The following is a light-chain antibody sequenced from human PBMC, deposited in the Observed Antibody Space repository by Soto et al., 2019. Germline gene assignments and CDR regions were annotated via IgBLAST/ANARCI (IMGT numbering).Light chain of an antibody. V-gene: IGLV2-23*01. CDR1: SSDVGRYNL. Sequence: QSALTQPASVSGSTGQSITISCTGTSSDVGRYNLVSWYQQHPGKVPKVMIYEGSKRPSGVSNRFSGSKSGNTSSLTISGLQAEDEADYYCCSYAGSRDVFGGGTKLTVL. CDR3: CSYAGSRDV. CDR2: EGS. J-gene: IGLJ2*01.